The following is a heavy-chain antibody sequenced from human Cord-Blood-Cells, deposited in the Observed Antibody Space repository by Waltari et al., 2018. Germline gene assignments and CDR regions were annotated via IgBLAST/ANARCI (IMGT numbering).Heavy chain of an antibody. CDR3: ATARDPIMITFGGDAFDI. CDR2: LDPGEGET. J-gene: IGHJ3*02. CDR1: GYTLTELS. V-gene: IGHV1-24*01. Sequence: QVQLVQSGAEVKKPGASVKVSCKVSGYTLTELSMHWVRQAPGKGLEWMGVLDPGEGETIYAKEVRGRVTMTEETSMDTGYMELSSLRSEDTAVYYCATARDPIMITFGGDAFDIWGQGTMVTVSS. D-gene: IGHD3-16*01.